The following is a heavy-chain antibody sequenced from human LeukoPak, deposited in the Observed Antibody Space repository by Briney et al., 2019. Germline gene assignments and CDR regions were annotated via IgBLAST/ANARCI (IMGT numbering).Heavy chain of an antibody. CDR3: ARNWGAAGWSNYYGMDV. J-gene: IGHJ6*02. Sequence: SQTLSLTCTVSGGSMNNRDYYWSWIRQPPGKGLEWLGYIYYSGSTYYNPSLKSRITISEDTPKNQFSLKLKSVTAADTAVYFCARNWGAAGWSNYYGMDVWGQGTTVIVSS. D-gene: IGHD7-27*01. CDR2: IYYSGST. V-gene: IGHV4-30-4*01. CDR1: GGSMNNRDYY.